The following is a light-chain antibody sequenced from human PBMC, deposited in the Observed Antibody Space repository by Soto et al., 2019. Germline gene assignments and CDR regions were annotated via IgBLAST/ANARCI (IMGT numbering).Light chain of an antibody. J-gene: IGKJ1*01. Sequence: DIRMTQSPSSLSSSLGDRVTITFLASQSISSYLNWYQQKPGKAPKLLIYAASSLQSGVPSRFSGSGSGTDFTLTISSLQPEDFATYYCHQTAANPWTFAQGTKVDIK. CDR1: QSISSY. CDR3: HQTAANPWT. V-gene: IGKV1-39*01. CDR2: AAS.